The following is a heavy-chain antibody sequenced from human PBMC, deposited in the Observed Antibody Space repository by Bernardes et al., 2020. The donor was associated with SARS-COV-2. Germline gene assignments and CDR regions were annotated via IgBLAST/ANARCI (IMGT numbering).Heavy chain of an antibody. D-gene: IGHD4-17*01. CDR3: AKVTSRSTTVTTSPLDP. CDR1: GFTVSSYG. J-gene: IGHJ5*02. CDR2: ISYDGSKE. V-gene: IGHV3-30*18. Sequence: GPLSVSRAASGFTVSSYGIHWVRTAPGKGLEWVAVISYDGSKEYYADSVKGRFTISRDNSKNTLYLQMNSLRADDTAVYYCAKVTSRSTTVTTSPLDPWGQGTLVTVSS.